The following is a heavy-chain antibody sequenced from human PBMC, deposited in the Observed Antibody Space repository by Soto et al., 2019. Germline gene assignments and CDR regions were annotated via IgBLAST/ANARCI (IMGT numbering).Heavy chain of an antibody. CDR3: ARGDNWRLDL. J-gene: IGHJ5*02. V-gene: IGHV4-4*02. Sequence: QVQLQESGPGLVKPSGTLSLTCAVSGDSITSSAWWSCVRQPPGKGLEWIGEIHLGGTTNYNPSLKRRVTISVDKYKNQFSMVLNSVTAAAAAIYYCARGDNWRLDLWGQGTLVTVSS. CDR2: IHLGGTT. CDR1: GDSITSSAW. D-gene: IGHD1-20*01.